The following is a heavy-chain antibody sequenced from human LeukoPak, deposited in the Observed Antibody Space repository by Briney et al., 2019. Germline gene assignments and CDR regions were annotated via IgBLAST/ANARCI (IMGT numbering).Heavy chain of an antibody. CDR1: GYSFPSYW. CDR3: ARLGMGATIDY. Sequence: GESLKISCKGFGYSFPSYWISWVRQMPGKGLEWMGRTDPSDSYTNYNPSFQGHVTISADKSISTAYLQWSSLKASDTAMYYSARLGMGATIDYWGQGTLVTVSS. V-gene: IGHV5-10-1*01. D-gene: IGHD1-26*01. J-gene: IGHJ4*02. CDR2: TDPSDSYT.